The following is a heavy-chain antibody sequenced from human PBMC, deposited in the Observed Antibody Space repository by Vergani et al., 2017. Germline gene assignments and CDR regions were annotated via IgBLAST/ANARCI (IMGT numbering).Heavy chain of an antibody. CDR2: IIPIFGTA. J-gene: IGHJ6*02. D-gene: IGHD3-16*02. CDR3: AGGSLRLGELSSSIYYYCYGMDV. CDR1: GGTFSSYA. V-gene: IGHV1-69*01. Sequence: QVQLVQSGAEVKKPGSSVKVSCKASGGTFSSYAISWVRQAPGQGLEWMGGIIPIFGTANYAQKFQGRVTITADEATSTADMELSSLRSEDTAVYYCAGGSLRLGELSSSIYYYCYGMDVWGQGTTVTVSS.